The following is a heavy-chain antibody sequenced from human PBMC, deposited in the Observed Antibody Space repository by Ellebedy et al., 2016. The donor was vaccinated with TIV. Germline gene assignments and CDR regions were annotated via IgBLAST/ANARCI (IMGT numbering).Heavy chain of an antibody. V-gene: IGHV1-18*01. Sequence: ASVKVSCKASGYTFTSYDINWVRQATGQGLEWMGWMSASGGNTRYAQRLQGRVTLTTDTSTTTAYMELRSLRSDDTAVYYCVRDMRVPDPDPTYYYYGMDVWGQGTTVAVSS. J-gene: IGHJ6*02. CDR3: VRDMRVPDPDPTYYYYGMDV. CDR2: MSASGGNT. CDR1: GYTFTSYD.